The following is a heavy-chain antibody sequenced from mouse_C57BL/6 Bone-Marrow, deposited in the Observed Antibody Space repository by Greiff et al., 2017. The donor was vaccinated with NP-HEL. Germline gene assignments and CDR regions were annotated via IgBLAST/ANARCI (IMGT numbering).Heavy chain of an antibody. Sequence: EVQVVESGGGLVQPGGSMKLSCAASGFTFSDAWMDWVRQSPEKGLEWVAEIRNKANNHATYYAESVKGRFTISRDDSKSSVYLQMNSLRAEDTGIYYCTRRPFSGRVPWYFDYWGQGTTLTVSS. CDR3: TRRPFSGRVPWYFDY. J-gene: IGHJ2*01. V-gene: IGHV6-6*01. D-gene: IGHD1-1*01. CDR2: IRNKANNHAT. CDR1: GFTFSDAW.